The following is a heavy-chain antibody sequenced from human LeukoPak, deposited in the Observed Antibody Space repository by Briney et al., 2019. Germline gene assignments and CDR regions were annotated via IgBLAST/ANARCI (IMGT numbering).Heavy chain of an antibody. CDR1: GGSFSGYY. CDR3: ARGPLLTHRRYFDF. CDR2: INHSGST. J-gene: IGHJ4*02. V-gene: IGHV4-34*01. Sequence: SETLSLTCAVYGGSFSGYYWTWIRQSPEQGREWIGEINHSGSTSYNPSLMSQVTISVDTSKNQFSLKLTSVTAADTAVYYCARGPLLTHRRYFDFWGQGTLVTVSS. D-gene: IGHD3-9*01.